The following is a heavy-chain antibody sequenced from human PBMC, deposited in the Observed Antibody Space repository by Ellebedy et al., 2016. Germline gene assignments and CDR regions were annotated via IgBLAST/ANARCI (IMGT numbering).Heavy chain of an antibody. J-gene: IGHJ4*02. Sequence: SETLSLTCAVQRGSFSGYYWSWIRQPPGKGLAWIGEINHSGNTNYNPSLKSRVTISVDTSKNQFSLKLSSVTAADTAVYYCARDPSYSSTAFNSWTNRVADWGQGTLVTVSS. D-gene: IGHD2-15*01. V-gene: IGHV4-34*01. CDR3: ARDPSYSSTAFNSWTNRVAD. CDR1: RGSFSGYY. CDR2: INHSGNT.